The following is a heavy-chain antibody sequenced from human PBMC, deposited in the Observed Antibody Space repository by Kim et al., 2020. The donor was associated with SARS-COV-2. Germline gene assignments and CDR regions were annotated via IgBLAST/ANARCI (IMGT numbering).Heavy chain of an antibody. Sequence: GGSLRLSCAASGFTFSSYSMNWVRQAPGKGLEWVSSISSSSSYIYYADSVKGRFTISRDNAKNSLYLQMNSLRAEDTAVYYCARVIGSSGSVGGWLIYYYYGMDVWGQGTTVTVSS. CDR2: ISSSSSYI. CDR1: GFTFSSYS. V-gene: IGHV3-21*01. D-gene: IGHD6-19*01. J-gene: IGHJ6*02. CDR3: ARVIGSSGSVGGWLIYYYYGMDV.